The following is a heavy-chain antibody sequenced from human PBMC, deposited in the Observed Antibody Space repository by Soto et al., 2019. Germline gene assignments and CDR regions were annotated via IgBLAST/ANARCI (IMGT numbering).Heavy chain of an antibody. CDR1: GYTFTTFW. D-gene: IGHD2-2*01. J-gene: IGHJ5*02. CDR2: IDPRDSYT. Sequence: EVQLVQSGAEVKKAGESLRISCTAFGYTFTTFWISGVRQMPGRGLEWMGRIDPRDSYTKYSPSFEGHVIISVDQSTRTAYLQWGSLKASDTAMYYCARLYCSSSTCDSWFDPWGQGTLVTVSS. CDR3: ARLYCSSSTCDSWFDP. V-gene: IGHV5-10-1*03.